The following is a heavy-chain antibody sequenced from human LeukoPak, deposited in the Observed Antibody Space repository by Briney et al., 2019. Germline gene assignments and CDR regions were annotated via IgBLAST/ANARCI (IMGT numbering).Heavy chain of an antibody. V-gene: IGHV1-69*06. CDR1: GGTFSSYA. CDR2: IIPIFGTA. CDR3: ARLRGYSGYGGLYYFDY. Sequence: SVTVSFKASGGTFSSYAISWVRQAPGQGLEWMGGIIPIFGTANYAQKFQGRVTITADKSTSTAYMKLSSLRSEDTAVYYCARLRGYSGYGGLYYFDYWGQGTLVTVSS. J-gene: IGHJ4*02. D-gene: IGHD5-12*01.